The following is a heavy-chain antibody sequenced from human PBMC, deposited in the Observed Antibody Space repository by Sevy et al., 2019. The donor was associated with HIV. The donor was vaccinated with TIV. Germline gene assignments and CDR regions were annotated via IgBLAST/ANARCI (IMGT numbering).Heavy chain of an antibody. CDR2: IYYSGST. CDR3: ARDSARGRSSWPNWFDP. Sequence: SETLSLTCTVSGGSISSGGYYWSWIRQHPGKGLEWIGYIYYSGSTYYNPSLKSRVTISVDTPKNQFSLKLSSVTAAATAVYYCARDSARGRSSWPNWFDPWGQGTLVTVSS. J-gene: IGHJ5*02. CDR1: GGSISSGGYY. V-gene: IGHV4-31*03. D-gene: IGHD6-13*01.